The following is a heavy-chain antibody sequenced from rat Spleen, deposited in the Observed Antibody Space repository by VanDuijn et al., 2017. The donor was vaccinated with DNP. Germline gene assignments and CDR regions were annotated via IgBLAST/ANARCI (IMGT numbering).Heavy chain of an antibody. CDR3: ARRDYPVPAY. CDR2: IIYDGSHT. D-gene: IGHD1-4*01. Sequence: EVQLVESGGGVVQPGKSLKLSCAASGFSFSDSAMAWVRQSPKMGLEWVATIIYDGSHTFYRDSVQGRFIISRDNAKTTLNLQMDSLRSEDTATYYCARRDYPVPAYWGQGTLVTVSS. V-gene: IGHV5-17*01. J-gene: IGHJ3*01. CDR1: GFSFSDSA.